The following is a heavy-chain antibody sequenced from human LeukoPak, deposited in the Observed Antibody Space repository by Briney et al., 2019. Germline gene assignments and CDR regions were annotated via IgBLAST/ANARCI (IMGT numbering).Heavy chain of an antibody. D-gene: IGHD1/OR15-1a*01. CDR1: GDSINGYF. CDR3: ARYLTTGTHGHGFDY. Sequence: SETLSLTCTVSGDSINGYFWSWIRQPPGKGLEWIGYIYYSGGTNYNPSLKSRVTISVDTSKNQFSLKLSSVSAADTAVYYCARYLTTGTHGHGFDYWGQGTLVSVSS. CDR2: IYYSGGT. V-gene: IGHV4-59*12. J-gene: IGHJ4*02.